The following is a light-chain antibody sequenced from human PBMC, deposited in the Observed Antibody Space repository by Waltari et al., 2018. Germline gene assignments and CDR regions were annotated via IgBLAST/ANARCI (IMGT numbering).Light chain of an antibody. Sequence: EIVLTQAPGTLSLSPGERATLSCRASQNFINDFLAWYQRTPGQAPRLIIDGASSSATRVTDRFTGSGSGTDFTLTISRLEPEDFAIYYCQQYGSSPTFGQGTKVEIK. J-gene: IGKJ1*01. CDR3: QQYGSSPT. CDR1: QNFINDF. CDR2: GAS. V-gene: IGKV3-20*01.